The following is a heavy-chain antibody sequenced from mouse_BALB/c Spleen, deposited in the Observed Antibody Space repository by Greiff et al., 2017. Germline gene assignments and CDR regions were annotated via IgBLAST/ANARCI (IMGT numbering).Heavy chain of an antibody. CDR1: GFTFSSYA. Sequence: EVMLVESGGGLVKPGGSLKLSCAASGFTFSSYAMSWVRQTPEKRLEWVASISSGGSTYYPDSVKGRFTISRDNARNILYLQMSSLRSEDTAMYYCARGEYYGLWYFDVWGAGTTVTVSS. CDR2: ISSGGST. V-gene: IGHV5-6-5*01. D-gene: IGHD1-2*01. CDR3: ARGEYYGLWYFDV. J-gene: IGHJ1*01.